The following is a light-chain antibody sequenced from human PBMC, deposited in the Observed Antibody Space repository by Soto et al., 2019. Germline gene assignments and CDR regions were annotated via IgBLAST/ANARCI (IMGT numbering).Light chain of an antibody. CDR2: EVS. Sequence: QSALTQPASVSGSPGQSITISCPGTSRDVCSYNYVSWYQQHPGKTPKLMIYEVSNRPSGVSNRFSGSKSGNTASLTISGLQAEYEANYYCSSYTSTSNRVFGGGTKLTVL. J-gene: IGLJ3*02. CDR3: SSYTSTSNRV. CDR1: SRDVCSYNY. V-gene: IGLV2-14*01.